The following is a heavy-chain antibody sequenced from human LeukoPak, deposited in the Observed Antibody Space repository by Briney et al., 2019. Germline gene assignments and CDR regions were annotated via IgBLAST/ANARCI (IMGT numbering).Heavy chain of an antibody. CDR1: GGSFSGYY. V-gene: IGHV4-34*01. CDR2: INHSGST. Sequence: SETLSLTCAVYGGSFSGYYWSWIRQPPGKGLEWIGEINHSGSTNYNPSLKSRVTISVDTSKNQFSLKLSSVTAADTAVYYCARGTPPGVRGVIIRLRMDVWGKGTTVTISS. D-gene: IGHD3-10*01. CDR3: ARGTPPGVRGVIIRLRMDV. J-gene: IGHJ6*04.